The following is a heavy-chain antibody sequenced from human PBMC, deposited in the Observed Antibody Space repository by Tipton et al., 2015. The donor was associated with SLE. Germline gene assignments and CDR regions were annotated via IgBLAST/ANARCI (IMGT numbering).Heavy chain of an antibody. V-gene: IGHV4-34*01. D-gene: IGHD3-16*01. Sequence: TLSLTCAVYGGSFSGYYWSWIRQPPGKGLEWIGEINHSGSTNSNPSLKSRVTISVDTSKKQFSLKLVSVTAADTAVYYCERGVLTWRGAVVGVDVWGQGTTVTVSS. CDR3: ERGVLTWRGAVVGVDV. CDR2: INHSGST. CDR1: GGSFSGYY. J-gene: IGHJ6*02.